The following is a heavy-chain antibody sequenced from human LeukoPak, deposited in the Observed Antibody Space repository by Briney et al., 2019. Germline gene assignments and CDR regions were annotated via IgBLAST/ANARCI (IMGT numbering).Heavy chain of an antibody. CDR3: ARDQYYYDSSGYDYFDY. D-gene: IGHD3-22*01. CDR2: INPNSGGT. CDR1: GYTFTGYY. Sequence: ALVKVSCKASGYTFTGYYMHWVRQAPGQGLEWMGWINPNSGGTNYAQKFQGRVTMTRDTSISTAYMELSRLRSDDTAVYYCARDQYYYDSSGYDYFDYWGQGTLVTVSS. J-gene: IGHJ4*02. V-gene: IGHV1-2*02.